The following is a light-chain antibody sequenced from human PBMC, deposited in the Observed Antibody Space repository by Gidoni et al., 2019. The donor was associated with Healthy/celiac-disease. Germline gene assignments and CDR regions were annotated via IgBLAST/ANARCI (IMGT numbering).Light chain of an antibody. Sequence: IQLTPSPSSLSASVGDRVTITCRASQSINSYLKWYQQKPGKAPKLLIYDASSLQSGVPSRFSGSGSGTDVTLTISSRQQEDVATYYCQQRYSTTPVTFGQGTRLEIK. CDR3: QQRYSTTPVT. CDR2: DAS. V-gene: IGKV1-39*01. J-gene: IGKJ5*01. CDR1: QSINSY.